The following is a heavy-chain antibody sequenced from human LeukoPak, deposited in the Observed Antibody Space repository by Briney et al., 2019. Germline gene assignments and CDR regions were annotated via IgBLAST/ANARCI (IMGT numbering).Heavy chain of an antibody. CDR3: ARGPGGYHNT. CDR1: GFTFSGSA. J-gene: IGHJ4*02. CDR2: IRSKANSYAT. D-gene: IGHD5-12*01. V-gene: IGHV3-73*01. Sequence: PGGSLRLSCAASGFTFSGSAMHWVRQASGKGLEWVGRIRSKANSYATAYAASVKGRFTISRDDSKNTAYLQMNSLRAEDTAVYYCARGPGGYHNTGGQGTLVTVSS.